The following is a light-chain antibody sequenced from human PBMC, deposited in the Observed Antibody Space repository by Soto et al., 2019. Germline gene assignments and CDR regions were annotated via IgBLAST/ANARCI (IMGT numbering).Light chain of an antibody. CDR2: ESS. V-gene: IGKV3D-15*01. CDR3: QQYNNWPPWT. Sequence: EIVLTRSPATLSLSPGERATPSFRASQNVANYLDWYQQKPGQAPRLLIYESSNRATGIAARFSGSGSGTEFTLTISSLQSEDFAVYYCQQYNNWPPWTFGQGTKVDI. CDR1: QNVANY. J-gene: IGKJ1*01.